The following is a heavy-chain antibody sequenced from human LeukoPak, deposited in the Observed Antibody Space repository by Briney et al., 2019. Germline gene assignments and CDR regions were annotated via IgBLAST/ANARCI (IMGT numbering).Heavy chain of an antibody. CDR2: INHSGST. CDR1: GGSFSGYY. CDR3: AAATLHLGELSGPLDY. J-gene: IGHJ4*02. D-gene: IGHD3-16*02. Sequence: SETLSLTCAVYGGSFSGYYWSWIRQPPGKGLEWVGEINHSGSTNYNPSLKSRVTISVDTSKNQSSLKLSSVTAADTAVYYCAAATLHLGELSGPLDYWGQGILVTVSS. V-gene: IGHV4-34*01.